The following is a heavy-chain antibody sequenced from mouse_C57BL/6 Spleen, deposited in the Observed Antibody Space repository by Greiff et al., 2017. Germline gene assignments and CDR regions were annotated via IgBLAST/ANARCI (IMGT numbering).Heavy chain of an antibody. CDR1: GFTFSSYA. J-gene: IGHJ4*01. D-gene: IGHD1-1*01. Sequence: EVKLMESGEGLVKPGGSLKLSCAASGFTFSSYAMSWVRQTPEKRLEWVAYISSGGDYTYYADTVKGRVTISRDNARNTLYLQMSSLKSEDTAVYYCTRDGITTGYAMDYWGQGTSVTVSS. CDR3: TRDGITTGYAMDY. V-gene: IGHV5-9-1*02. CDR2: ISSGGDYT.